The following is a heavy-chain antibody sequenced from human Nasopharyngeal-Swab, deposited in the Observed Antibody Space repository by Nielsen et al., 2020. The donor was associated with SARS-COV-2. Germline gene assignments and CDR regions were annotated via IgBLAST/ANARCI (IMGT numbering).Heavy chain of an antibody. V-gene: IGHV4-30-4*08. J-gene: IGHJ5*02. Sequence: LRLSCAVSGVFISRGGAYWSWLRQPPGTGLEWIGYIYYSGDTDYNPALQSRVSISADTSRNQFSLKLTSVTAADTAVYYCARTLYDIVTDQYEGYDTWGPGILVTVSS. CDR1: GVFISRGGAY. CDR3: ARTLYDIVTDQYEGYDT. CDR2: IYYSGDT. D-gene: IGHD3-9*01.